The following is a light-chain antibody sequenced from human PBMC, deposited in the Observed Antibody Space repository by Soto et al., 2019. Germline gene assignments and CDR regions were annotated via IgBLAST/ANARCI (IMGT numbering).Light chain of an antibody. J-gene: IGKJ4*01. V-gene: IGKV1-9*01. CDR2: AAS. Sequence: IQLTQSPSSLSASVGDSVTINCRASQGISRYLSWYQQKPGRAPKLLISAASTLQSGVPARFSGSGSGTDFTLSITSLQHEDLATYYCQQLNTYPVTFGGGTKVEIK. CDR3: QQLNTYPVT. CDR1: QGISRY.